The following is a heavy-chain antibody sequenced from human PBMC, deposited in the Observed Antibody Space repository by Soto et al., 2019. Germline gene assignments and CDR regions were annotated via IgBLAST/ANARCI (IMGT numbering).Heavy chain of an antibody. CDR1: GFTFSSYA. J-gene: IGHJ4*02. Sequence: VGSLRLSCAASGFTFSSYALNWVRQAPGKGLEWVAEISGSGTSTYYAPSVKGRFIISSDSSKNTLYLRMYSLRAEDTAMYYCAKSLSALFSLGDFKYWGQGALVTVSS. D-gene: IGHD2-21*01. V-gene: IGHV3-23*01. CDR3: AKSLSALFSLGDFKY. CDR2: ISGSGTST.